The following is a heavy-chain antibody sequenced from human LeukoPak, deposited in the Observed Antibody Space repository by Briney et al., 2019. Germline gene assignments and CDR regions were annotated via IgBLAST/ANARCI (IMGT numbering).Heavy chain of an antibody. CDR1: GGSFSGYY. V-gene: IGHV4-34*01. CDR2: INHSGST. D-gene: IGHD3-22*01. J-gene: IGHJ4*02. CDR3: ARGRDYYDSSGLYDY. Sequence: SETLSLTYAVYGGSFSGYYWSWIRQPPGKGLEWIGEINHSGSTNYNPSLKSRVTISVDTSKNQFSLKLSSVTAADTAMYYCARGRDYYDSSGLYDYWGQGTLVTVSS.